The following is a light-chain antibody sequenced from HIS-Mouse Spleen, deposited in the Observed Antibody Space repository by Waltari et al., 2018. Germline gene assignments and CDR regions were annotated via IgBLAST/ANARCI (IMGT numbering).Light chain of an antibody. Sequence: QSAPTPPRSVSGSPGPSVTISRPGTSRDGRRYNHLPRYQQHPCKAPQRMIYDVSKRPSGVPDRFSGSKSGNTASLTISGLQAEDEAAYYCCSYAGSYTLVFGGGTKLTVL. CDR2: DVS. J-gene: IGLJ2*01. CDR1: SRDGRRYNH. CDR3: CSYAGSYTLV. V-gene: IGLV2-11*01.